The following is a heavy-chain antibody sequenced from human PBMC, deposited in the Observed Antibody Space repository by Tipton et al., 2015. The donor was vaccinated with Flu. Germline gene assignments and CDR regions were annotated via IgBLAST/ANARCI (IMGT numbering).Heavy chain of an antibody. D-gene: IGHD3-16*01. CDR3: VRFAGGS. J-gene: IGHJ5*02. Sequence: SLRLSCTASGFTFGDYPMTWVRQAPGKGLEWVAFIRSKDFSETTEYGASVKGRFTISRDDSKSIVYLQMNSLRIEDTAVYYCVRFAGGSWGQGTLVTVSS. V-gene: IGHV3-49*04. CDR1: GFTFGDYP. CDR2: IRSKDFSETT.